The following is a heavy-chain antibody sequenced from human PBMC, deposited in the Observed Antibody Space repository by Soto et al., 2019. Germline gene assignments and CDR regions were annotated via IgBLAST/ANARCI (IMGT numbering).Heavy chain of an antibody. J-gene: IGHJ4*02. CDR3: SRQAYYDSSGYYVDY. CDR2: ISSSSYI. D-gene: IGHD3-22*01. Sequence: GGSLRLSCAASGFTFSSYSMNWVRQAPGKGLEWVSSISSSSYIYYADSVKGRFTISRDNAKNSLYLQMNSLSAEDTAVYYCSRQAYYDSSGYYVDYWGQGTLVTVSS. V-gene: IGHV3-21*01. CDR1: GFTFSSYS.